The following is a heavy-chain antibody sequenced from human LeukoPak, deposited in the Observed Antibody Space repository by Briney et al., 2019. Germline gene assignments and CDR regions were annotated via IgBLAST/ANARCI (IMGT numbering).Heavy chain of an antibody. CDR3: ARSRSGLRYFDWLEAFDY. CDR1: GGSFSGYY. CDR2: INHSGST. Sequence: SETLSLTCAVYGGSFSGYYWSWIRQPPGKGLEWIGEINHSGSTNYNPSLKSRVTISVDTSKNQFSLKLSSVTAADTAVYYCARSRSGLRYFDWLEAFDYWGQGTLVTVSS. J-gene: IGHJ4*02. D-gene: IGHD3-9*01. V-gene: IGHV4-34*01.